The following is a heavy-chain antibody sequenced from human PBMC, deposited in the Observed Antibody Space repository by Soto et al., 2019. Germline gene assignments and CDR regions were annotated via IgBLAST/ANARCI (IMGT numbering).Heavy chain of an antibody. CDR3: AKGRAYYDSSGYYYPPPDAFDI. J-gene: IGHJ3*02. D-gene: IGHD3-22*01. CDR1: GFTFSSYA. CDR2: ISGSGGST. V-gene: IGHV3-23*01. Sequence: SGGSLRLSCAASGFTFSSYAMSWVRQAPGKGLEWVSAISGSGGSTYYADSVKGRFTISRDNSKSTLYLQMNSLRAEDTAVYYCAKGRAYYDSSGYYYPPPDAFDIWGQGTMVTVSS.